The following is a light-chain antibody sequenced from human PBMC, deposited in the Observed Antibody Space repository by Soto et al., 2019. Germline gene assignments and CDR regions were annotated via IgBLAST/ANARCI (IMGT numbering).Light chain of an antibody. CDR1: QSVSSTS. CDR2: GAS. V-gene: IGKV3-20*01. Sequence: EVGVTQSPGTLSLSPGERVTILCLASQSVSSTSLAWYQQKPGQTPRLLIYGASSRATGTPDRISGGGSGTHFTLTISRLEPEDFAVYYCQHYVTSSITFGQGTRLEIK. CDR3: QHYVTSSIT. J-gene: IGKJ5*01.